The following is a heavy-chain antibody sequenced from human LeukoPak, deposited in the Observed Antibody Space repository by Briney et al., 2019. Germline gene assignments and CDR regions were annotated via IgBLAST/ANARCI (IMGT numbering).Heavy chain of an antibody. V-gene: IGHV3-21*01. CDR3: ASPYSSRWYELCY. D-gene: IGHD6-13*01. J-gene: IGHJ4*02. Sequence: GGSLRPSCAASGFTFSSYSMNWVRQAPGKGLEWVSSISSSSSYIYYADSVKGRFTISRDNAKNSLYLQMNSLRAEDTAVYYCASPYSSRWYELCYWGQGTLVTVPS. CDR1: GFTFSSYS. CDR2: ISSSSSYI.